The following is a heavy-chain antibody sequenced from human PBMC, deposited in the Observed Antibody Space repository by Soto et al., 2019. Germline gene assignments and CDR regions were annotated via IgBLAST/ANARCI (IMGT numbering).Heavy chain of an antibody. D-gene: IGHD3-3*01. CDR1: GGSISDFY. V-gene: IGHV4-59*01. Sequence: PSETLSLTCSVSGGSISDFYWSWIRQSPGKRLEWIGYLYYTGSTNYNPALKSRVTISLDTSKTQFSLKLGSVTAADTAAYYCARGGGYDFRSSQAPPIDVWGQGTTVTVSS. CDR3: ARGGGYDFRSSQAPPIDV. CDR2: LYYTGST. J-gene: IGHJ6*02.